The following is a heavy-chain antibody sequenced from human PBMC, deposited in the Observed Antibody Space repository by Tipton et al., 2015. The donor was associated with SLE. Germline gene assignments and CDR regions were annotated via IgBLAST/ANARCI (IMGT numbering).Heavy chain of an antibody. D-gene: IGHD3-10*01. V-gene: IGHV3-NL1*01. CDR3: ARVSGVRGAAPWGYFDY. Sequence: SGVIFRNYGMHWVRQAPGKGLERVSVIYSGGFTLYADSVKGRFTISRDNSKNTLYLQVNSLRAEDTAVYYCARVSGVRGAAPWGYFDYWGQGTLVTVSS. CDR1: GVIFRNYG. CDR2: IYSGGFT. J-gene: IGHJ4*02.